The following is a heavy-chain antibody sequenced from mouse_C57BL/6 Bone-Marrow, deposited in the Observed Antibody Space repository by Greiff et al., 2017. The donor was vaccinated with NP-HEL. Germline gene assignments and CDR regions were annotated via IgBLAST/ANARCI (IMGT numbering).Heavy chain of an antibody. CDR2: INPSNGGT. Sequence: VQLQQPGTELVKPGASVKLSCKASGYTFTSYSMHWVKQRPGQGLEWIGNINPSNGGTNYNEKFKSKATLTVDKSSSTVYMQLSSLTSEDSAVYYCARENTYYYGSSPFAYWGQGTLVTVSA. V-gene: IGHV1-53*01. CDR3: ARENTYYYGSSPFAY. D-gene: IGHD1-1*01. J-gene: IGHJ3*01. CDR1: GYTFTSYS.